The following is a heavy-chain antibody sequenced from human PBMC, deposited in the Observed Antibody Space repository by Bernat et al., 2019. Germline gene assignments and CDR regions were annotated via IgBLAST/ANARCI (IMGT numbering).Heavy chain of an antibody. CDR1: GFTFSSYE. CDR3: ARGRYCSSTSCYDAFDI. Sequence: EVQPVESGGGLVQPGGSLRLSCAASGFTFSSYEMNWVRQAPGKGLEWVSYISSSGSTIYYADSVKGRFTISRDNAKNSLYLQMNSLRAEDTAVYYCARGRYCSSTSCYDAFDIWGQGTMVTVSS. V-gene: IGHV3-48*03. CDR2: ISSSGSTI. D-gene: IGHD2-2*01. J-gene: IGHJ3*02.